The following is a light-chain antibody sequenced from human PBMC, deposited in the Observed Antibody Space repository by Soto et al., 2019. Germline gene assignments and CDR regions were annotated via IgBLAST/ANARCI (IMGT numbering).Light chain of an antibody. CDR3: QQYYTTPPT. J-gene: IGKJ2*01. CDR2: WAS. V-gene: IGKV4-1*01. CDR1: QSVLYSSNNKNY. Sequence: DIVMTQSPDSLAVSLGERATINCKSSQSVLYSSNNKNYLAWYQQKSGQPPKLLIYWASTRESGVPDRFSGSGSGTDFTLTIGSLQAEDVAVYYCQQYYTTPPTFGQGTKLEIK.